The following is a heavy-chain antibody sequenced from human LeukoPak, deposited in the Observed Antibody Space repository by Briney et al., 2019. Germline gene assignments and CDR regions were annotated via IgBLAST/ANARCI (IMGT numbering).Heavy chain of an antibody. CDR2: IFPSGST. CDR3: ARDLASSSDKAAFDL. D-gene: IGHD6-13*01. CDR1: GYSISTTFY. V-gene: IGHV4-38-2*02. Sequence: SETLSLTCTVSGYSISTTFYWGCIRQPPGKGLECTGYIFPSGSTYYNPSLESRVTMSIDTCKNQLSLKVNSLTAADTAVYYCARDLASSSDKAAFDLWGQGTMVTVSS. J-gene: IGHJ3*01.